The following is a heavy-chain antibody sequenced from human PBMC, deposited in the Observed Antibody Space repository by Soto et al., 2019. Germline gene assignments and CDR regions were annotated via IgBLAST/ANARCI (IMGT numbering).Heavy chain of an antibody. J-gene: IGHJ4*02. CDR1: GFTFSSYS. D-gene: IGHD2-2*01. V-gene: IGHV3-21*01. CDR3: ARERYCSSTSCYDY. CDR2: ISSSSSYI. Sequence: LRLSCAASGFTFSSYSMNWVRQAPGKGLEWASSISSSSSYIYYADSVKGRFTISRDNAKNSLYLQMNSLRAEDTAVYYCARERYCSSTSCYDYWGQGTLVTVSS.